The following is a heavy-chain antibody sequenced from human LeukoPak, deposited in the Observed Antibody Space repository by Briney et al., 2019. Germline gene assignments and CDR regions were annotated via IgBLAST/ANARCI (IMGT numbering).Heavy chain of an antibody. CDR3: AKDPFFSGSGILPGAFDI. Sequence: GGSLRLSCAASGFTFSSYGMHWVRQAPGKGLEWVAFIRYDGSNKYYADSVKGRFTISRDNSKNTLYLQMNSLRAEDTAVYYCAKDPFFSGSGILPGAFDIWGQGTMVTVSS. D-gene: IGHD1-26*01. V-gene: IGHV3-30*02. J-gene: IGHJ3*02. CDR1: GFTFSSYG. CDR2: IRYDGSNK.